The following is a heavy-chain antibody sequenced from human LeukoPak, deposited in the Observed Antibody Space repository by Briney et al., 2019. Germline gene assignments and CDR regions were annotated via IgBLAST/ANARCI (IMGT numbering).Heavy chain of an antibody. CDR1: GFTVTTNY. Sequence: PGGSLRLSCAASGFTVTTNYVTWVRQAPGKGLEWVSLIYRDGNTHYADSVRGRFSISRDNSRDTVYLQMNSLRAEDTAVYYCARGRSGWNFDYWGQGTLVTVSP. CDR2: IYRDGNT. V-gene: IGHV3-53*01. J-gene: IGHJ4*02. D-gene: IGHD6-19*01. CDR3: ARGRSGWNFDY.